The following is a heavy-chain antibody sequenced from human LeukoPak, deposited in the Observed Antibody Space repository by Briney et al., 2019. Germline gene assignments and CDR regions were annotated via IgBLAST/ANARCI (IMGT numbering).Heavy chain of an antibody. D-gene: IGHD3-3*01. CDR3: ASARSGYYRDAFDI. Sequence: GGSLRLSCAASGFTFSDYYMSWIRQAPWKGLEWVSYISSSGSTIYYADSVKGRFTISRDNAKNSLYLQMNSLRAEDTAVYYCASARSGYYRDAFDIWGQGTMVTVSS. CDR1: GFTFSDYY. CDR2: ISSSGSTI. J-gene: IGHJ3*02. V-gene: IGHV3-11*04.